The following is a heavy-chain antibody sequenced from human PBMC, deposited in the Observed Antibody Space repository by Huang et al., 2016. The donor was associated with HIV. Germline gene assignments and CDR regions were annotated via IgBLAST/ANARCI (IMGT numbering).Heavy chain of an antibody. CDR1: GYTFTDYF. D-gene: IGHD2-15*01. V-gene: IGHV1-2*02. J-gene: IGHJ4*02. CDR2: INPLSGGT. Sequence: QVQLVQSGAEVKKPGASVKVSCRTSGYTFTDYFVPWVRQAPGQGLQWMGWINPLSGGTNYAQKFQGRVTMNRDTSIRTVYMELNRLRSDDTALYYCARTPYSGSHPDYWGQGTLVTVSS. CDR3: ARTPYSGSHPDY.